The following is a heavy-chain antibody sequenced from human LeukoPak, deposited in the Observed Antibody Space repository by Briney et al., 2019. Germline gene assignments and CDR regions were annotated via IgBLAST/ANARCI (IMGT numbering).Heavy chain of an antibody. J-gene: IGHJ5*02. D-gene: IGHD2-2*01. CDR3: ARAPDIVVVPAAIWFDP. V-gene: IGHV4-34*01. Sequence: SETLSLTCTVSGGSFSGYYWSWIRQPPGKGLEWIGEINHSGSTNYNPSLKSRVTISVDTSKNQFSLKLSSVTAADTAVYYCARAPDIVVVPAAIWFDPWGQGTLVTVSS. CDR1: GGSFSGYY. CDR2: INHSGST.